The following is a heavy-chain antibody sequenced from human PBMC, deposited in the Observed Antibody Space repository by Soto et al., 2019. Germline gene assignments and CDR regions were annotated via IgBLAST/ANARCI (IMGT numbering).Heavy chain of an antibody. V-gene: IGHV3-30-3*01. CDR2: ISYDGSNK. J-gene: IGHJ4*02. D-gene: IGHD5-18*01. CDR3: ARDTFPGYSYGCTFDY. Sequence: PGGSLRLSCAASGFTFSSYAMHWGRQSPGKGLEWVAVISYDGSNKYYADSVKGRFTISRDNSKNTLYLQMNSLRAEDTAVYYCARDTFPGYSYGCTFDYWGQGTLVTVSS. CDR1: GFTFSSYA.